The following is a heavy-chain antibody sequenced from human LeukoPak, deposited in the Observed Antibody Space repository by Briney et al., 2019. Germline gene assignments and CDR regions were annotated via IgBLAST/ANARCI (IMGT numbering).Heavy chain of an antibody. CDR3: ARRLGLQTTVTEGGNWFDP. CDR2: INHSGST. Sequence: NPSETLSLTCAVYGGSFSGYYWSWIRQPPGKGLEWIGEINHSGSTNYNPSLKSRVTISVDTSKNQFSLKLSSVTAADTAVYYCARRLGLQTTVTEGGNWFDPWGQGTLVTVSS. V-gene: IGHV4-34*01. CDR1: GGSFSGYY. D-gene: IGHD4-17*01. J-gene: IGHJ5*02.